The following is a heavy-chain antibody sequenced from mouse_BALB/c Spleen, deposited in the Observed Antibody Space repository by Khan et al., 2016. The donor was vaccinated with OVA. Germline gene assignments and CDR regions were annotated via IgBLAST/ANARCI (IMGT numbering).Heavy chain of an antibody. D-gene: IGHD2-4*01. CDR2: INYSGNT. J-gene: IGHJ3*01. CDR1: GYSIISEYA. CDR3: ARKDYYDYDPFPY. Sequence: VQLKESGPGLVKPSQSLSLTCTVTGYSIISEYAWNWLRQFPGNKLEWMGYINYSGNTRFNPSLKSRTSITRDTSKNQFFLPLNSVTTEDTATYYCARKDYYDYDPFPYWGQGTLVTVSA. V-gene: IGHV3-2*02.